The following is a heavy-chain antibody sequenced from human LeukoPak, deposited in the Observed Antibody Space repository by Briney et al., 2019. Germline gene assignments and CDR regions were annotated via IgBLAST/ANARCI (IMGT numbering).Heavy chain of an antibody. CDR3: ARGTFLGYCSSTSCSFDY. V-gene: IGHV3-30*03. CDR1: TFTFSSYS. J-gene: IGHJ4*02. CDR2: ISYGGSNK. Sequence: LRFYCAAATFTFSSYSMHWDRQAQGKGLEWVVVISYGGSNKYYADSVKGRFTISRDNYKNTLYLQMNSLRAEDTAVYYCARGTFLGYCSSTSCSFDYWGQGTLVTVSS. D-gene: IGHD2-2*01.